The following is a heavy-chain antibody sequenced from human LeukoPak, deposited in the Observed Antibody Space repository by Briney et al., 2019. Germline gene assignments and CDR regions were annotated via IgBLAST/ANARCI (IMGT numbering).Heavy chain of an antibody. Sequence: PSETLSLTCAVYGGSFSGYYWSWIRQPPGKGLEWIGEINHSGSTNYNPSLKSRVTISVDTSKNQFSLKLSSVTAADTAVYYCARTFSISGTLDYWGQGTLVTVSS. CDR1: GGSFSGYY. D-gene: IGHD3-10*01. V-gene: IGHV4-34*01. CDR2: INHSGST. CDR3: ARTFSISGTLDY. J-gene: IGHJ4*02.